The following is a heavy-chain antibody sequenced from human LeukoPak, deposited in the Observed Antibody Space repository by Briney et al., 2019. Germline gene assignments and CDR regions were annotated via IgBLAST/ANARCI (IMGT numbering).Heavy chain of an antibody. D-gene: IGHD6-13*01. CDR2: INPNSGGT. J-gene: IGHJ4*02. CDR3: ARATSIAAAGFSFDY. CDR1: GYTFTGYY. V-gene: IGHV1-2*02. Sequence: ASVKVSCKASGYTFTGYYMHWVRQAPGQGLEWMGWINPNSGGTNYAQKFQGRVTMTRDTSISTAYMELSRLRSDETAVYYCARATSIAAAGFSFDYWGQGTLVTVSS.